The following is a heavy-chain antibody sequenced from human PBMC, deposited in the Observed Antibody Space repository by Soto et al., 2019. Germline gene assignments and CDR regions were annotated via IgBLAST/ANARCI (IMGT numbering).Heavy chain of an antibody. CDR1: GGSITNYY. Sequence: QVQLQESGPGLVKPSETLSLTCTVSGGSITNYYCSWFRQPPGKGLEWIGYINYDGYSAYNLSLKRRVTLSMDASKTQFSLMLESVTATETAGYYFGRHGFGPLHGLVDVWGPGTTVIVSS. V-gene: IGHV4-59*08. CDR2: INYDGYS. CDR3: GRHGFGPLHGLVDV. D-gene: IGHD3-10*01. J-gene: IGHJ6*02.